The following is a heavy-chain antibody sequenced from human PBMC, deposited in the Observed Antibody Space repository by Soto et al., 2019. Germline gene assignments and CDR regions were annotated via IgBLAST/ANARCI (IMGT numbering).Heavy chain of an antibody. D-gene: IGHD2-15*01. V-gene: IGHV3-11*01. CDR3: AREARAGGKYYYYGMDV. CDR1: GFTFSDYY. CDR2: ISSSGSTI. J-gene: IGHJ6*02. Sequence: GGSLRLSCAASGFTFSDYYMSWIRQAPGKGLEWVSYISSSGSTIYYADSVKGRFTISRDNAKNSLYLQMNSLRAEDTAVYYCAREARAGGKYYYYGMDVWGQGTTVTVSS.